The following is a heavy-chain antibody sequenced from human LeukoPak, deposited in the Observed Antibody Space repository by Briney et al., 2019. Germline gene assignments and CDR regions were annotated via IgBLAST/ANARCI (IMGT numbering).Heavy chain of an antibody. CDR2: IYYSGGT. J-gene: IGHJ6*03. CDR3: ARDGGYSYGYYYYMDV. V-gene: IGHV4-59*01. D-gene: IGHD5-18*01. CDR1: GGSISSYY. Sequence: SETLSLTCTVSGGSISSYYWSWIRQPPGKGLEWIGYIYYSGGTNYNPSLKSRVTISVDTSKNQFSLKLSSVTAADTAVYYCARDGGYSYGYYYYMDVWGKGTTVTVSS.